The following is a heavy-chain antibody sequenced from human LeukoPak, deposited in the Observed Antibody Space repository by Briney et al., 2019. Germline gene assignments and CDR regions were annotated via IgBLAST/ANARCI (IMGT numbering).Heavy chain of an antibody. CDR3: ARVKSETVTTPIQPFDY. CDR1: GGTFSNYA. Sequence: GASVKVSCEASGGTFSNYAISWVRQAPGQGLEWMGGIIPIFGTANYAQKFQGRVTITADESASTAYMELSSLRSEDTAVYYCARVKSETVTTPIQPFDYWGQGTLVTVSS. CDR2: IIPIFGTA. V-gene: IGHV1-69*13. D-gene: IGHD4-11*01. J-gene: IGHJ4*02.